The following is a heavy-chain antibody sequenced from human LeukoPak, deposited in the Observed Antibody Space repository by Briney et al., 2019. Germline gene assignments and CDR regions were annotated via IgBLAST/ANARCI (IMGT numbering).Heavy chain of an antibody. Sequence: PSETLSLTCTVSGGSISSYYWSWVRQPAGEGVEGIGRIYTSRSTNYNPSLQSRFTMSVDTSKTQFSLKLSSVTAADSAVYYCARDFHYDFWSGGWFDPWGQGTLVTVSS. CDR2: IYTSRST. CDR1: GGSISSYY. J-gene: IGHJ5*02. V-gene: IGHV4-4*07. D-gene: IGHD3-3*01. CDR3: ARDFHYDFWSGGWFDP.